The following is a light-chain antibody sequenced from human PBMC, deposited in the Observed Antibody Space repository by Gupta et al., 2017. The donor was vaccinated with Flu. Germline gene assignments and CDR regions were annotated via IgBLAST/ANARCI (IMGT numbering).Light chain of an antibody. CDR3: QQYESFPPGVT. V-gene: IGKV1-33*01. CDR2: DAS. Sequence: DIQMTQSPSSLSASVGDRVTITCQASQDITNFLNWYQQKPGKAPKLLIYDASYLETGVPSRFSGSGSGTDFTLTISSLQPEGVATYYCQQYESFPPGVTFGPGTKVEIK. J-gene: IGKJ3*01. CDR1: QDITNF.